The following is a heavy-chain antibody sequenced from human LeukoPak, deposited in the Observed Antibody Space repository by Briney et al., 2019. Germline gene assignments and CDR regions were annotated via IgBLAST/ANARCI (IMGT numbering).Heavy chain of an antibody. CDR3: ARSYFGDYGDY. D-gene: IGHD4-17*01. CDR1: GGSISSYY. Sequence: PAETLSLTCTVSGGSISSYYWIWLRQPPGKGLEWVGYFYYSGSTNYNPSLKSRVTISVDTSKNQFSLKLSSVTAADTAVYYCARSYFGDYGDYWGQGTLVTVSS. J-gene: IGHJ4*02. CDR2: FYYSGST. V-gene: IGHV4-59*01.